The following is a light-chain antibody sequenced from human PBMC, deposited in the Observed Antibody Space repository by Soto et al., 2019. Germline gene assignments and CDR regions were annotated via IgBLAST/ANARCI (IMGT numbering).Light chain of an antibody. CDR3: QRYGYSSTWT. J-gene: IGKJ1*01. CDR1: QSVSSSY. V-gene: IGKV3-20*01. Sequence: EIVLTQSPGTLSLSPGERATLSCRASQSVSSSYLAWYQQKPGQAPRLLIYGASNRATGIPDRFSGSGSGTDFILTISRLEPEDFAVYYCQRYGYSSTWTFGQGTKVEIK. CDR2: GAS.